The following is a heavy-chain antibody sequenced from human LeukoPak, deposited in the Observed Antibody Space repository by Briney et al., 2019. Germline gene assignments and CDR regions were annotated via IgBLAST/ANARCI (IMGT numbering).Heavy chain of an antibody. Sequence: SETLSLTCTVSGYSISSGYYWGWIRQPPGKGLEWIGSIYHSGSTYFNPSLKSRVTISVDTSKNQFSLKLSSVTAADTAVYYCARAIEVGAMTPFDYWGQGTLVTVSS. CDR1: GYSISSGYY. V-gene: IGHV4-38-2*02. J-gene: IGHJ4*02. CDR2: IYHSGST. D-gene: IGHD1-26*01. CDR3: ARAIEVGAMTPFDY.